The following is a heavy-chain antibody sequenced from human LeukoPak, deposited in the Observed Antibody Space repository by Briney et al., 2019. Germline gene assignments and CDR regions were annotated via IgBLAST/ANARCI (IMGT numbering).Heavy chain of an antibody. CDR2: IIPIFGTA. Sequence: SVKVSCKASGGTFSSYAISWVRQAPGQGLEWMGGIIPIFGTANYAQKFQGRVTITADESTSTAYMELSSLRSEDTAVYYCARDSGSCSSTSCSNLFDYWGQGTLVTVSS. J-gene: IGHJ4*02. V-gene: IGHV1-69*13. CDR3: ARDSGSCSSTSCSNLFDY. CDR1: GGTFSSYA. D-gene: IGHD2-2*01.